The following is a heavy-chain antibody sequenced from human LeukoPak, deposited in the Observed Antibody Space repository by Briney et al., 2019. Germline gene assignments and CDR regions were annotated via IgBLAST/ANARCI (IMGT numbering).Heavy chain of an antibody. CDR1: GGSISSSNW. V-gene: IGHV4-4*02. CDR3: ARVLRGEDLDY. J-gene: IGHJ4*02. CDR2: LYYSGST. D-gene: IGHD3-16*01. Sequence: SETLSLTCAVSGGSISSSNWWSWVRQPPGKGLEWIGYLYYSGSTNYNPSLKSRVTISVDTSKNQFSLKLSSVTAADTAVYYCARVLRGEDLDYWGQGTLVTVSS.